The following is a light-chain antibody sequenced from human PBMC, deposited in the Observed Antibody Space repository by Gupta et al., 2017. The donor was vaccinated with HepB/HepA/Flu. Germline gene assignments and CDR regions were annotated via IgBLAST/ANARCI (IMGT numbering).Light chain of an antibody. CDR2: DNN. CDR3: AAWDDSLSAGV. J-gene: IGLJ3*02. CDR1: TSNIGSNS. Sequence: QSVLTQPPSASGTPGQRVTMSCYGSTSNIGSNSVNWYQKLPGTAPKLVIYDNNKRPSGVPDRFSGSRSGTSASLAISGLQSEDEADYYCAAWDDSLSAGVFGGGTKLTVL. V-gene: IGLV1-44*01.